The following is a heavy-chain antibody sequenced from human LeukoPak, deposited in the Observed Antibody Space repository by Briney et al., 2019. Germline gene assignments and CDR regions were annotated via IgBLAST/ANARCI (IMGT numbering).Heavy chain of an antibody. CDR2: ISYDGSNK. Sequence: GGSLRLSCAASGFTFSSYGMHWVRQAPGKGLEWVAVISYDGSNKYYADSVKGRFTISRDNSKNTLYLQMTSLRAEDTAVYYCAKDLSGPVLRYFDWFMGGFDYWGQGTLVTVSS. D-gene: IGHD3-9*01. CDR3: AKDLSGPVLRYFDWFMGGFDY. J-gene: IGHJ4*02. V-gene: IGHV3-30*18. CDR1: GFTFSSYG.